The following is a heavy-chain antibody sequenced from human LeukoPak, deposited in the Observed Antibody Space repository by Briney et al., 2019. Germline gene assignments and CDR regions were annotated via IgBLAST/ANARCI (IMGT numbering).Heavy chain of an antibody. D-gene: IGHD4-17*01. V-gene: IGHV1-2*02. CDR3: ASTTGYGDYVTFDY. CDR1: GYTFTGYY. J-gene: IGHJ4*02. CDR2: INPNSGGT. Sequence: ASVKVSCKASGYTFTGYYMHWVRQAPGQGLEWMGWINPNSGGTNYAQKFKGRVTMTRDTSISTAYMELSRLRSDDTAVYNCASTTGYGDYVTFDYWGQGTLVTVSS.